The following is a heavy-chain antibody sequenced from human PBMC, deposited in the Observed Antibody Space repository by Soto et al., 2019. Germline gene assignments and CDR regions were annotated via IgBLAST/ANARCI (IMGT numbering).Heavy chain of an antibody. D-gene: IGHD3-10*01. CDR3: ARGNRDATYYYGSGSLYYMDV. Sequence: PSETLSLTCAVFGGSFSSYFWTWIRQPPGKGLEWIGEINHSGSTDYNQSLKSRVTISVDTSKKQFSLKLRSVTAADTAVYYCARGNRDATYYYGSGSLYYMDVWGKGTTVTVSS. CDR2: INHSGST. J-gene: IGHJ6*03. CDR1: GGSFSSYF. V-gene: IGHV4-34*01.